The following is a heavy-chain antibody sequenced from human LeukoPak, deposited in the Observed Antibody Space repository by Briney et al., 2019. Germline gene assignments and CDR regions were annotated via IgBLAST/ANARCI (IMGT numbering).Heavy chain of an antibody. J-gene: IGHJ4*02. Sequence: PSETLSPTCTVSGGSISSYYWSWIRQPPGKGLEWIGYIYYSGSTSYNPSLKSRVTISVDTSKNQFSLKLSSVTAADTAVYYCARRHSSSWFLDYWGQGILVTVSS. CDR3: ARRHSSSWFLDY. CDR2: IYYSGST. D-gene: IGHD6-13*01. V-gene: IGHV4-59*08. CDR1: GGSISSYY.